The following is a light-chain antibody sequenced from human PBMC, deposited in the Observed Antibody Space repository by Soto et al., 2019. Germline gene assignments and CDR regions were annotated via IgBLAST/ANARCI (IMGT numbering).Light chain of an antibody. V-gene: IGLV2-8*01. CDR1: SSDVGGYNY. J-gene: IGLJ1*01. CDR3: SSYAGSNNPYV. CDR2: EVS. Sequence: QSALTQPPSASGSPGQSVTISCTGTSSDVGGYNYVSWYQQHPGKAPKLTIYEVSKRPSGVPDRFSGSKSGNTASLTVSGLQAEDEADYYCSSYAGSNNPYVFGPGTKVTVL.